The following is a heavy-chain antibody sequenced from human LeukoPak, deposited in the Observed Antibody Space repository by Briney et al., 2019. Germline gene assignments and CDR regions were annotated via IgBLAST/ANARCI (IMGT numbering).Heavy chain of an antibody. CDR3: ARDPGSSPYHQFDY. CDR1: GYTFTSYA. CDR2: INTNTRNP. D-gene: IGHD3-10*01. J-gene: IGHJ4*02. Sequence: GASVKVSCKASGYTFTSYAMNWVRQAPGQGLEWMGWINTNTRNPTYAQGFTGRFVFSLDTSVSTAYLQISSLKAEDTAVYYCARDPGSSPYHQFDYWGQGTLVTVSS. V-gene: IGHV7-4-1*02.